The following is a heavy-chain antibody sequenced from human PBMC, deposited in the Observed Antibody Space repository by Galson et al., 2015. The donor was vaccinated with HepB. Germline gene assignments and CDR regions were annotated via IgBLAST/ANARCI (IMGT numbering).Heavy chain of an antibody. V-gene: IGHV3-23*01. Sequence: SLRLSCAASGFTFSSYAMSWVRQAPGKGLEWVSAISGSGGSTYYADSVKGRFTISRDNSKNTLYLQMNSLRAEDTAVYYCAKDIVESYYGSGKVLSFDIWGQGTMVTVSS. D-gene: IGHD3-10*01. J-gene: IGHJ3*02. CDR1: GFTFSSYA. CDR2: ISGSGGST. CDR3: AKDIVESYYGSGKVLSFDI.